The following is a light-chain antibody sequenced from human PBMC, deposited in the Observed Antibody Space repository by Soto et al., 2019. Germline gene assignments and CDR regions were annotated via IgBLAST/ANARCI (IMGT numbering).Light chain of an antibody. CDR1: SSNIGSNT. J-gene: IGLJ2*01. Sequence: QLVLTQPPSASGTPGQRVTISCSGSSSNIGSNTVNWYQQLPGTAPKVLIYSNNQRPSGVPDRVSGSKSGTSASLAISGLQSEDEADYHCAAWDDSLNGVVFGGGTQLTVL. V-gene: IGLV1-44*01. CDR3: AAWDDSLNGVV. CDR2: SNN.